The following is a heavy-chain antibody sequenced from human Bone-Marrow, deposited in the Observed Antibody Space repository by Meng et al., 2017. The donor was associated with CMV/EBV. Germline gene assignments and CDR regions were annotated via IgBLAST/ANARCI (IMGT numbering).Heavy chain of an antibody. D-gene: IGHD7-27*01. Sequence: SCAASGFNFSDSAMSWVRQAPGKGLDWVSAISGRGGGTYYASSVKGRFAISRDNSENILYLHMTSLRAEDAAVYYCARDPGVGLDYWGQGTLFTVSS. V-gene: IGHV3-23*01. CDR1: GFNFSDSA. CDR3: ARDPGVGLDY. J-gene: IGHJ4*02. CDR2: ISGRGGGT.